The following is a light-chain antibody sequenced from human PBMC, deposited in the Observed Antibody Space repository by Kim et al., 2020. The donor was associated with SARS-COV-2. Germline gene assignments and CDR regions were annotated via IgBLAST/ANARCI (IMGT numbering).Light chain of an antibody. J-gene: IGLJ3*02. Sequence: ELTQPPSASGTPGQRVTISCSGSSSNIGSNTVNWYQQLPGTAPKLLIYSNNQRPSGVPDRFSGSKSGTSASLAISGLQSEDEADYYCAAWDDSLNGRVFGGGTQLPS. V-gene: IGLV1-44*01. CDR2: SNN. CDR1: SSNIGSNT. CDR3: AAWDDSLNGRV.